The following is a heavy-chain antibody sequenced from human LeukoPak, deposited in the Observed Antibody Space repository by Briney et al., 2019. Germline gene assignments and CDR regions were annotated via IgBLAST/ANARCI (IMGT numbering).Heavy chain of an antibody. CDR3: ARPIRYCSSTSCYPHAFDI. V-gene: IGHV5-51*01. CDR1: GYSFTSYW. Sequence: LGESLKISCKGSGYSFTSYWIGWVRQMPGKGLEWMGIIYPGDSDTRYSPSFQGQVTISADKSISTAYLQWSSLKASDTAMYYCARPIRYCSSTSCYPHAFDIWGQGTMVTVSS. D-gene: IGHD2-2*01. J-gene: IGHJ3*02. CDR2: IYPGDSDT.